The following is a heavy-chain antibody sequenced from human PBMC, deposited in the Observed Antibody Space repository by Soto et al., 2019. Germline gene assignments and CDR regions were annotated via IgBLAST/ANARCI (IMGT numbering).Heavy chain of an antibody. CDR3: ARERHSSRFPLCMDV. D-gene: IGHD6-13*01. V-gene: IGHV3-74*01. Sequence: EVQLVESGGGLVQPGGSLRLSCAASGFTFSSYWMHWVRQAPGKGLVWVSRINSDGSSTSYADSVKGRFTISRDNAKNTLYLQMNSLRAEDTAVYYCARERHSSRFPLCMDVWGQGTTVTVSS. J-gene: IGHJ6*02. CDR2: INSDGSST. CDR1: GFTFSSYW.